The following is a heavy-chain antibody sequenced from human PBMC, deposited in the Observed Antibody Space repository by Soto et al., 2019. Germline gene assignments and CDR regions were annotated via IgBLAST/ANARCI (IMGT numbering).Heavy chain of an antibody. CDR2: ISAYNGNT. CDR3: ARDDCSSTSCYAYYYYYMDV. J-gene: IGHJ6*03. V-gene: IGHV1-18*01. D-gene: IGHD2-2*01. Sequence: GASVKVSCKASGYTFTSYGISWVRQAPGQGLEWMGWISAYNGNTNYAQKLQGRVTMTTDTSTSTAYMELRSLRSDDTAVYYCARDDCSSTSCYAYYYYYMDVWGKGTTVTVSS. CDR1: GYTFTSYG.